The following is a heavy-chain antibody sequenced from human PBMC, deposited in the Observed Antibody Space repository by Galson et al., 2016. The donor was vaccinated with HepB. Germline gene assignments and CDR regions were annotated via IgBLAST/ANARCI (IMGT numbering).Heavy chain of an antibody. CDR3: ARAAIIPGARMVFDP. Sequence: SETLSLTCDVSGASISDSNWWTWVRQVPGKGLEWIGEIYHTGTSNNNPFLNSRFTLSLDKSRNQFSLNITSVTAADTAVYYCARAAIIPGARMVFDPWGQGTLVIASS. CDR1: GASISDSNW. CDR2: IYHTGTS. V-gene: IGHV4-4*02. D-gene: IGHD2-2*01. J-gene: IGHJ5*02.